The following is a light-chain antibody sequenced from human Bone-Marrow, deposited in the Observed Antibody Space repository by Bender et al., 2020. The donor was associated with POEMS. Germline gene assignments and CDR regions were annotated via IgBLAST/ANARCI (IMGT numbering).Light chain of an antibody. V-gene: IGLV2-23*01. J-gene: IGLJ1*01. CDR1: RSDVGGFNL. Sequence: QSALTQPASVSGSPGQSITISCTGARSDVGGFNLVSWYQQYPGKAPQLMIYEDNKRPSGVSNRFSGSKSGNTASLTISGLQAEDEADYYCCSYAGSNTYIIGTGPNVTVI. CDR2: EDN. CDR3: CSYAGSNTYI.